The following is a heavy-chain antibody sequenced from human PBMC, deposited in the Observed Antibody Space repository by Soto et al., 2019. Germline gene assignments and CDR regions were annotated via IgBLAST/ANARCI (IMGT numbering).Heavy chain of an antibody. CDR2: ISGSGGST. V-gene: IGHV3-23*01. CDR1: GFTFSSYA. J-gene: IGHJ4*02. CDR3: AKNGNIVVVPAAPDY. D-gene: IGHD2-2*01. Sequence: GGSLRLSCAASGFTFSSYAMSRVRQAPGKGLEWVSAISGSGGSTYYADSVKGRFTISRDNSKNTLYLQMNSLRAEDTAVYYCAKNGNIVVVPAAPDYWGQGTLVTVSS.